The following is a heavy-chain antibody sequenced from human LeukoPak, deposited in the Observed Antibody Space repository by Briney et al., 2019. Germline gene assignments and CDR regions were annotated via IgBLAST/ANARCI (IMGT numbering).Heavy chain of an antibody. CDR3: ASGTMSTYDY. CDR2: ISGSSSYI. Sequence: PGGSLRLSCAASGFTFSTNSMNWVRQAPGKGLEWVSSISGSSSYIYYADSVKGRLAVSRDNAKNSLFLQMNSLTAEDTAVYYCASGTMSTYDYWGQGTLVTVSS. D-gene: IGHD5-24*01. CDR1: GFTFSTNS. J-gene: IGHJ4*02. V-gene: IGHV3-21*01.